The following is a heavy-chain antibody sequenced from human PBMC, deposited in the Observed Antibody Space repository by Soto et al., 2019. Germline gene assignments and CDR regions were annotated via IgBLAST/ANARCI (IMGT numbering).Heavy chain of an antibody. CDR3: ARAEFSNPKCLTAYYSDGVDV. Sequence: EVQLVESGGNLVQPGGSLRLSCAASGFTFSNCEMHWVRQAPGKGLEWVSYINTAGSTKYYAESVKGRFTISRDNARNSLFLQMTILRAEATAVYYCARAEFSNPKCLTAYYSDGVDVWCQGTKVTVSS. CDR1: GFTFSNCE. D-gene: IGHD2-2*01. J-gene: IGHJ6*02. V-gene: IGHV3-48*03. CDR2: INTAGSTK.